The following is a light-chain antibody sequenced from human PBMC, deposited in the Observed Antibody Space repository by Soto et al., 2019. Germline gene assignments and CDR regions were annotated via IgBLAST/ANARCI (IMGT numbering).Light chain of an antibody. J-gene: IGLJ2*01. Sequence: QPVLTQSPSASASLGASVKLTCTLSSGHTSYAIAWHQQQPEKGPRYLMKLNSDGSHFKGDGIPDRFSGSSSGAERYLTISSLHSEDEADYYCQTWGTGTVVFGGGTTLTVL. CDR1: SGHTSYA. CDR2: LNSDGSH. V-gene: IGLV4-69*01. CDR3: QTWGTGTVV.